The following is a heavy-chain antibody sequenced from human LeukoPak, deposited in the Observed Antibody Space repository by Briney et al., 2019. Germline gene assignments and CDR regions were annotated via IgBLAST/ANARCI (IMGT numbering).Heavy chain of an antibody. Sequence: GGSLRLSCAASGFTFSSYAMSWVRQAPGKGLEWVSAISGSGGSTYYADSVKGRFTISRDNSKNTLYLQMNSLRAEDTAVYYCAKDKRRVVVGGWFDPWGQGTLVTVSS. CDR2: ISGSGGST. V-gene: IGHV3-23*01. CDR3: AKDKRRVVVGGWFDP. D-gene: IGHD2-15*01. CDR1: GFTFSSYA. J-gene: IGHJ5*02.